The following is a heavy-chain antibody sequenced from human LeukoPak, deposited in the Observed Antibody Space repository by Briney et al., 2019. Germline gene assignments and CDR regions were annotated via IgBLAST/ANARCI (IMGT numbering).Heavy chain of an antibody. Sequence: ASVKVSCKASGYTFTGYYMHWVRQAPGQGLEWMGWINPNSGGTNYAQKFQGRVTMTRDTSISTAYMELSRLRSDDTAVYYCARDSSKAQWMIVVSQGWLDPWGQGTLVTVSS. CDR3: ARDSSKAQWMIVVSQGWLDP. V-gene: IGHV1-2*02. J-gene: IGHJ5*02. CDR2: INPNSGGT. D-gene: IGHD3-22*01. CDR1: GYTFTGYY.